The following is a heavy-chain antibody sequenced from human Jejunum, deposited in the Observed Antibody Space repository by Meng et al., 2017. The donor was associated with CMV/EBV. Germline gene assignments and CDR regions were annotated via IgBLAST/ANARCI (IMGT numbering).Heavy chain of an antibody. Sequence: CAASAFSLDNYWMHWVRQPPGRGLVWLSRIGNDGGAIIYADSVKGRFTVSRDDARNIIYLQMNNLRDEDTAVYYCARDTPHNAFDPWGQGALVTVSS. CDR3: ARDTPHNAFDP. CDR1: AFSLDNYW. J-gene: IGHJ5*02. CDR2: IGNDGGAI. V-gene: IGHV3-74*01. D-gene: IGHD2-15*01.